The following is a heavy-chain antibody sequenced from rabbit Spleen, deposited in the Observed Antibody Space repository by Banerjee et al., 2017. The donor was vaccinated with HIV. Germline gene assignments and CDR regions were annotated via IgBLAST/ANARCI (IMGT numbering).Heavy chain of an antibody. Sequence: QSLKESGGDLVKPGASLTLTCTASGFTLSSYYYMCWVRQAPGKGLEWIACINAGSSDNTYYASWAKGRFTVSETSSTTVTLQMTSLTAADTATYFCARDPVIAGSAYYDLWGPGTLVTVS. CDR3: ARDPVIAGSAYYDL. CDR2: INAGSSDNT. CDR1: GFTLSSYYY. D-gene: IGHD8-1*01. V-gene: IGHV1S40*01. J-gene: IGHJ4*01.